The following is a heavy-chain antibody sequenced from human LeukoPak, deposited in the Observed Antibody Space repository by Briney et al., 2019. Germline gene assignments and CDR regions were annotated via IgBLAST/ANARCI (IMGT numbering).Heavy chain of an antibody. Sequence: ASVKVSCKASGYTFTSYAMNWVRQAPGQGLEWMGWINTNTGNPTYAQGFTGRFVFSLDTSVSTAYLQISSLKAEDTAVYYCAREEGILTGYWYNWFDPWGQGTLVTVSS. CDR2: INTNTGNP. D-gene: IGHD3-9*01. J-gene: IGHJ5*02. V-gene: IGHV7-4-1*02. CDR3: AREEGILTGYWYNWFDP. CDR1: GYTFTSYA.